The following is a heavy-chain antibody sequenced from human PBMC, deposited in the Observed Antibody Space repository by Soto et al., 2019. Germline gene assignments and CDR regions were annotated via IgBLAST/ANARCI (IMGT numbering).Heavy chain of an antibody. J-gene: IGHJ5*02. V-gene: IGHV4-31*03. Sequence: SDTLSLTCTVSGGSISSGGYYWSWIRQHPGKGLEWIGYIYYSGSTYYNPSLKSRITISVDTSKNQFSLKLSSVTAADTDVYYCARSSPVVPAPWGQGTLVNVSS. CDR2: IYYSGST. D-gene: IGHD2-21*02. CDR1: GGSISSGGYY. CDR3: ARSSPVVPAP.